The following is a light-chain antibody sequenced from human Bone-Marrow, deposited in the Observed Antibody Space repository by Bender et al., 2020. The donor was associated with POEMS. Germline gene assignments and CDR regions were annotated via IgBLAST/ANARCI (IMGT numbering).Light chain of an antibody. Sequence: QSALTQPASVSGSPGQSITISCTGSRGDIGAFNYVSWYQQHPGKAPKLILYEVNKRPRGVSNRFSGSKSGNTASLSISGLQAEDEADYYCSSYKATTTRVFGGGTTLTVL. CDR3: SSYKATTTRV. V-gene: IGLV2-14*01. CDR2: EVN. CDR1: RGDIGAFNY. J-gene: IGLJ2*01.